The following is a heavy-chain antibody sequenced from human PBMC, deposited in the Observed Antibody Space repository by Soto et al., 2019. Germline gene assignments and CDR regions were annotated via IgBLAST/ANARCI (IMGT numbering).Heavy chain of an antibody. D-gene: IGHD5-18*01. Sequence: QVQLVQSGAEVKKPGASVKVSCKASGYTFTGYYMHWVRQAPGQGLEWMGWINPNSGDTNYAQKFKGRFTMTRYTSISTAYMELSRLRSDDTAVYYCAREGYSYGPSPPHYYYYGMDVWGQGTTVTVSS. CDR1: GYTFTGYY. CDR3: AREGYSYGPSPPHYYYYGMDV. CDR2: INPNSGDT. V-gene: IGHV1-2*02. J-gene: IGHJ6*02.